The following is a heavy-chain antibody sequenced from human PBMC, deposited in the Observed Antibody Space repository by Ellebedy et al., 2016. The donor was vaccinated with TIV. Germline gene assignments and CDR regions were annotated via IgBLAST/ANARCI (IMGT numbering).Heavy chain of an antibody. Sequence: SETLSLXXTVSGGSISSHYWTWIRQPPGKRLEWIGNIYYTGVTNYNPSLKSRVTISVDTSKNQFSLKLSSVTAADTAVYYCARDSGGTVTPLYYYGMDVWGQGTTVTVSS. CDR1: GGSISSHY. J-gene: IGHJ6*02. V-gene: IGHV4-59*11. CDR3: ARDSGGTVTPLYYYGMDV. CDR2: IYYTGVT. D-gene: IGHD4-11*01.